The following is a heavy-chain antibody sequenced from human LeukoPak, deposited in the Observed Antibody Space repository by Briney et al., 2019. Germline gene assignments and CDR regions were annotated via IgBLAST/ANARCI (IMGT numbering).Heavy chain of an antibody. CDR3: AGSWFYRDYFEY. J-gene: IGHJ4*02. D-gene: IGHD3-10*01. CDR2: ISYDGSNE. Sequence: TGGSLRLFCAASGXTFSSYGMHWVRQAPGKGLEWVAVISYDGSNEYYADSVKGRFTISRDNSKNTLYLQMNSLRVEDTAVYYCAGSWFYRDYFEYWGQGTLVTVSS. CDR1: GXTFSSYG. V-gene: IGHV3-30*03.